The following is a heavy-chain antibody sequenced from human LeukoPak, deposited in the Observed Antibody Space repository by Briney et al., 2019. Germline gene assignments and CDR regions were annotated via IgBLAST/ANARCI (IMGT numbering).Heavy chain of an antibody. J-gene: IGHJ6*02. CDR1: GGSFSGNY. Sequence: SETLSLTCAVYGGSFSGNYWTWIRQPPGKGLEWIGESNHSGSTKYNPCLKSRVTISVDTSKNQFSLKLSSVTAADTAVYYCARGTGDSSGYYYYNAMDVWGHGTTVTVSS. V-gene: IGHV4-34*01. D-gene: IGHD3-22*01. CDR2: SNHSGST. CDR3: ARGTGDSSGYYYYNAMDV.